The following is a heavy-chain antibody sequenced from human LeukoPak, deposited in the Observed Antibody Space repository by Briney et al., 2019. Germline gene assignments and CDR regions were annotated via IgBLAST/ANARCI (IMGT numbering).Heavy chain of an antibody. CDR3: AKGTRGAVAGSVGY. J-gene: IGHJ4*02. D-gene: IGHD6-19*01. CDR2: ISGSGGST. CDR1: GFTFSSYA. Sequence: PPGGSLRLSCAASGFTFSSYAMSWVRQAPGKGLEWVSAISGSGGSTYYADSVKGRFTISRDNSKNTLYLQMNSLRAEDTAVYYCAKGTRGAVAGSVGYWGQGTLVTVSS. V-gene: IGHV3-23*01.